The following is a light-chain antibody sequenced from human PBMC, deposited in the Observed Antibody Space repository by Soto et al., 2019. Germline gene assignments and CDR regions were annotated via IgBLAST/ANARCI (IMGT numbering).Light chain of an antibody. CDR2: GES. J-gene: IGKJ5*01. V-gene: IGKV3-20*01. Sequence: ESVLTQYPDTLSFSPGEGATLSCRAIQMLSSNYLAWYQQKPGQAPRLLIYGESRRATGIPDRFSGSGSGTDFTLAIRRLEPEDSAVYYCQQYGGSPSITFGQGTRLEIK. CDR3: QQYGGSPSIT. CDR1: QMLSSNY.